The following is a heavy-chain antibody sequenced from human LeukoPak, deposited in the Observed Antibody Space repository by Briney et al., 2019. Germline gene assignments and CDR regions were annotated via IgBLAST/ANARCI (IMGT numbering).Heavy chain of an antibody. V-gene: IGHV4-59*12. J-gene: IGHJ4*02. Sequence: SETLSLTCAVSGGSISSYYWSWIRQPPGKGLEWIGYIYYSGSTNYNPSLKSRVTISVDTSKNQFSLKLSSVTAADTAVYYCARVSPTGIVGATDYWGQGTLVTVSS. CDR1: GGSISSYY. CDR3: ARVSPTGIVGATDY. D-gene: IGHD1-26*01. CDR2: IYYSGST.